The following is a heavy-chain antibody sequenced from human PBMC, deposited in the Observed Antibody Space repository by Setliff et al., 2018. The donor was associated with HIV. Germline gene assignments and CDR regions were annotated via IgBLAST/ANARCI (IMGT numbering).Heavy chain of an antibody. CDR2: INAGYGNT. CDR3: ARSPGDYLFDY. J-gene: IGHJ4*02. V-gene: IGHV1-3*01. D-gene: IGHD4-17*01. Sequence: ASVKVSCKAPGYTFTSYAIHWVRQAPGQSLEWMGWINAGYGNTKYSQKFQGRVTITRDAYASTAYMELSSLRSEDTAVYYCARSPGDYLFDYWGQGTLVTVSS. CDR1: GYTFTSYA.